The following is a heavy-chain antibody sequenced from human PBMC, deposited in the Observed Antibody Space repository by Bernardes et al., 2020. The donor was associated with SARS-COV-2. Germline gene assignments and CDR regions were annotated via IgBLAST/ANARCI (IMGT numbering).Heavy chain of an antibody. CDR1: GFTFTKYA. J-gene: IGHJ4*02. CDR2: VSPAGGAT. CDR3: AREKSEALDC. Sequence: GESLRLSCTASGFTFTKYAMNWVRQSPGKGLEWVSIVSPAGGATYYADSVRGSFAISRDNFKNTVFLQMNSLRADDTAIYYCAREKSEALDCWGQGTPVTVSS. V-gene: IGHV3-23*01.